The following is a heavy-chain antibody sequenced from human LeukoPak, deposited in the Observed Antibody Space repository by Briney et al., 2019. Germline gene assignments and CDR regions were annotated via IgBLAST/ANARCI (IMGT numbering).Heavy chain of an antibody. CDR2: TSGSGVNS. CDR3: VKEYSGYDFDY. V-gene: IGHV3-23*01. D-gene: IGHD5-12*01. J-gene: IGHJ4*02. CDR1: GFTLRSYD. Sequence: QPGGSLRLSCAASGFTLRSYDMSWVRQAPGKGLEWVAATSGSGVNSYYADSVRGRFTISRDNSQNTLYLQMDSLRAEDTALYYCVKEYSGYDFDYWGQGTLVTVSS.